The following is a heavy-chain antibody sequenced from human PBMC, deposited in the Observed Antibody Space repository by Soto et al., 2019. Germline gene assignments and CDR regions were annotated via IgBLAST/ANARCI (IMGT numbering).Heavy chain of an antibody. D-gene: IGHD3-10*01. CDR1: GDSVSSNNAA. CDR2: TYYRSKWYN. J-gene: IGHJ4*02. V-gene: IGHV6-1*01. CDR3: ARGGTYGSGSYSVFDY. Sequence: SQTLSITCAISGDSVSSNNAAWTWIRQSPSRGLEWLGRTYYRSKWYNDFTVSVKSRITTNPDTSNNQVSLHLNSVTPEDTAIYYCARGGTYGSGSYSVFDYWGQGSLVTVAS.